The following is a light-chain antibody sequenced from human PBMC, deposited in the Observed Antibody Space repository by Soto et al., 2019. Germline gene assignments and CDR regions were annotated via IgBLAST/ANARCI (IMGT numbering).Light chain of an antibody. CDR3: QSYDSSLSGSGV. J-gene: IGLJ1*01. CDR1: SSNIGAGYD. CDR2: GNS. V-gene: IGLV1-40*01. Sequence: QSVLTQPRSVSGAPGQRVTISCTGSSSNIGAGYDVHWYQQLPGTAPKLLIYGNSNRPSGVPDRFSGSKSGTSASLAITGLQAEDEADYYCQSYDSSLSGSGVFGTGTKLTVL.